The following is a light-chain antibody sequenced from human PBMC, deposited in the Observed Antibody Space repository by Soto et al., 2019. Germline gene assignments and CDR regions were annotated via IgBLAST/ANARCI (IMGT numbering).Light chain of an antibody. J-gene: IGLJ1*01. CDR3: SSYTSSNTPYV. V-gene: IGLV2-14*01. CDR1: SSDVGGYNY. Sequence: QSVLTQPASVSGSPGQSITISCTGTSSDVGGYNYVSWYQHHPGKAPKLMIFEVTNRPSGVSNRFSGPRSGNTASLTISGLQAGDEADYYCSSYTSSNTPYVFGTGTKVTVL. CDR2: EVT.